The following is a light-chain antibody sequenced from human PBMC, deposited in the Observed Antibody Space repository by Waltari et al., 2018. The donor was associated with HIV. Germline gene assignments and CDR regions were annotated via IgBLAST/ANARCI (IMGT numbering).Light chain of an antibody. J-gene: IGLJ3*02. CDR3: GTWDNNLSAWV. CDR2: ENN. CDR1: TSNIGDNY. V-gene: IGLV1-51*02. Sequence: QSVLTQPPSVSAAPGQKVTFSCSGRTSNIGDNYVSWYRQLPGTAPKLLIYENNKRPSGIPDRFSGSKSGTSATLGITGLQTGDEADYYCGTWDNNLSAWVFGGGTKLTVL.